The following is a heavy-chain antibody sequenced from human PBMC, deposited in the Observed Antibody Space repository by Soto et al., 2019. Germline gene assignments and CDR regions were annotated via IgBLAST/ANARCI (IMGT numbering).Heavy chain of an antibody. CDR1: GVTFSSYW. V-gene: IGHV3-74*01. D-gene: IGHD3-3*01. CDR3: VRVDYHFWSDSTDGLGV. J-gene: IGHJ6*01. CDR2: INSDGSST. Sequence: GGSLRLSCAASGVTFSSYWMHWVRQAPGKGLVWVSRINSDGSSTTYAYSAKVRFTISRDNAKNTMYLQMNSLRAEGTAVYYCVRVDYHFWSDSTDGLGVWGQGTTVNVPS.